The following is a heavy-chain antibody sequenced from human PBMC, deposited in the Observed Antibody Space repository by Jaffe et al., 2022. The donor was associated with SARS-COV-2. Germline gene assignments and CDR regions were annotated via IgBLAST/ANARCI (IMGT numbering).Heavy chain of an antibody. Sequence: QVQLQESGPGLVRPSETLSLTCTVSGYSISSIYYWGWIRQPPGKGLEWIGTINHNGNTNFNPSLKSRVTMSVDTSKNEFSLKLRSVTAAETAVYYCARDVGYGATDVWGKGTTVTVSS. CDR1: GYSISSIYY. CDR2: INHNGNT. D-gene: IGHD5-12*01. CDR3: ARDVGYGATDV. V-gene: IGHV4-38-2*02. J-gene: IGHJ6*04.